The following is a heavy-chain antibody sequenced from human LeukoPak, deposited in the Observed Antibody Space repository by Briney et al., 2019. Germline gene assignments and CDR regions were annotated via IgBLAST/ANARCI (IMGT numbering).Heavy chain of an antibody. V-gene: IGHV1-8*01. Sequence: VASVKVSCKASGYTFTRYDINWVRQATGQGPEWMGWMNPNSGNTGYTQNFQGRVTMTRNTSISTAYMELSSLKSEDTAVYYCARGRGSGHKENWFDPWGQGTLVTVSS. CDR3: ARGRGSGHKENWFDP. CDR1: GYTFTRYD. CDR2: MNPNSGNT. D-gene: IGHD6-19*01. J-gene: IGHJ5*02.